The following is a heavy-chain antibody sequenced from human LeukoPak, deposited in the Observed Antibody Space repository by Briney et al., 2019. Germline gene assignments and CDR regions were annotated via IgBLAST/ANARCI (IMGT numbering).Heavy chain of an antibody. Sequence: SVKVSCKASGFTFTSSAMQWVRQARGQRLEWIGWIVVGSGNTNYAQKFQERVTITRDMSTSTAYMELSSLRSEDTAVYYCAAERVVVTAIPTGFDAFDIWGQGTMVTVSS. J-gene: IGHJ3*02. D-gene: IGHD2-21*02. CDR1: GFTFTSSA. V-gene: IGHV1-58*02. CDR2: IVVGSGNT. CDR3: AAERVVVTAIPTGFDAFDI.